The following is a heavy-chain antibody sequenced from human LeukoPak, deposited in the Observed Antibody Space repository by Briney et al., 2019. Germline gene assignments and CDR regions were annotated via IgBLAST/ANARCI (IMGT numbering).Heavy chain of an antibody. D-gene: IGHD3-22*01. J-gene: IGHJ4*02. CDR2: IIPIFGTA. V-gene: IGHV1-69*05. CDR1: GGTFSSYA. Sequence: SVKVSCKASGGTFSSYAISWVRQAPGQGLEWMGVIIPIFGTANYAQKFQGRVTITTDESTSTAYMELSSLRSEDTAVYYCTGAFTDYYDSSGYSSFGYWGQGTLVTVSS. CDR3: TGAFTDYYDSSGYSSFGY.